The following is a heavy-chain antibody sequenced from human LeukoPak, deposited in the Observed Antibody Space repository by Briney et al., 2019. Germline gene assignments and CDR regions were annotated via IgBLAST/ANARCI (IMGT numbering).Heavy chain of an antibody. CDR2: IYYSGST. CDR3: ARRMITFGGVNYFDY. V-gene: IGHV4-59*01. J-gene: IGHJ4*02. D-gene: IGHD3-16*01. Sequence: SETLSLTRTLPGGSISRYYWSWIRQPPRKGLEWIGYIYYSGSTNYNPSLKSRVTISVDTSKKQFSLKLSSVTAADTAVYCCARRMITFGGVNYFDYWGQGTLVTVSS. CDR1: GGSISRYY.